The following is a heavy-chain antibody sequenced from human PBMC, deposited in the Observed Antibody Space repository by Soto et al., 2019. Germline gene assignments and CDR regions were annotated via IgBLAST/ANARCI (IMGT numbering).Heavy chain of an antibody. CDR3: ARADGNLIYGYFDL. CDR2: FYYGGS. CDR1: GGSIGYDY. J-gene: IGHJ2*01. Sequence: QVQLQESGPGLVKPSETLSLTCTVSGGSIGYDYWSWIRQPPGKGLEWIGYFYYGGSYYNPSLKSRVTISVDASKNQFSLKLRSVTAADTAVYYCARADGNLIYGYFDLWGRGTLVRVSS. V-gene: IGHV4-59*01. D-gene: IGHD1-1*01.